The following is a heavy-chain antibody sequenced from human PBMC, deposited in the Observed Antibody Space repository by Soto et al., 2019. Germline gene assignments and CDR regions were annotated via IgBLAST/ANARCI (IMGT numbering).Heavy chain of an antibody. J-gene: IGHJ5*02. Sequence: GGSLRLSCAASGFTFSSYAMHWVRQAPGKGLEWVAVISYDGSNKYYADSVKGRFTISRDNSKNTLYLQMNSLRAEDTAVYYCARDSGPYYDFWSGYYRMPTNWFDPWGQGTLVTVPQ. CDR3: ARDSGPYYDFWSGYYRMPTNWFDP. V-gene: IGHV3-30-3*01. CDR1: GFTFSSYA. CDR2: ISYDGSNK. D-gene: IGHD3-3*01.